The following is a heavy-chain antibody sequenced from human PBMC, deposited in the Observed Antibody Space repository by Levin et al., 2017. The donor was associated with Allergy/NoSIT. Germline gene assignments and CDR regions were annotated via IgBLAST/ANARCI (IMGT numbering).Heavy chain of an antibody. J-gene: IGHJ4*02. CDR2: INPHSGDT. Sequence: ASVKVSCKASRYIFSDYFIHWVRQAPGQGLEWMGWINPHSGDTKYAQEFQGRVTMTRDTSISTAYMELTRLTSDDTAVYYCARDRYNDDSVVGYWGQGTLVNVFS. CDR1: RYIFSDYF. V-gene: IGHV1-2*02. CDR3: ARDRYNDDSVVGY. D-gene: IGHD3-22*01.